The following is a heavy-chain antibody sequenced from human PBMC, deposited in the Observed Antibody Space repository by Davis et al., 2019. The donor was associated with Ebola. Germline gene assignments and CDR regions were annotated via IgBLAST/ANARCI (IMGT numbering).Heavy chain of an antibody. CDR2: ISESGTT. CDR1: GDSISSGDYY. J-gene: IGHJ3*02. Sequence: PSETLSLTCNVSGDSISSGDYYWTWIRQHPGKGLEWIGYISESGTTYYNPSLKSLLIISIDTSKNQFSLSLSVVTAADTAIYYCARDHRFYEGSDYSRAFAIWGQGTMVTVSS. CDR3: ARDHRFYEGSDYSRAFAI. V-gene: IGHV4-31*01. D-gene: IGHD3-22*01.